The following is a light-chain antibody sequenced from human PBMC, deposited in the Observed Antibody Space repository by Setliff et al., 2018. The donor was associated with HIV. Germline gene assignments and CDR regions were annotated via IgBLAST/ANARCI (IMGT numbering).Light chain of an antibody. Sequence: SSELTQPPSVSVAPGKTATIACGGDNLGPKSVHWYQQKPGQAPVLLIYYDGDRTSDIPARFSGSKSGNTATLTITWVEAGDEADYYCQVWDSGSDHAVFGGGTKVTVL. CDR1: NLGPKS. J-gene: IGLJ2*01. V-gene: IGLV3-21*04. CDR3: QVWDSGSDHAV. CDR2: YDG.